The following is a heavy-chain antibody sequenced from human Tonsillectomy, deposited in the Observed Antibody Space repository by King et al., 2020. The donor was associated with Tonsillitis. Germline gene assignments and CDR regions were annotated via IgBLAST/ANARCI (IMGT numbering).Heavy chain of an antibody. CDR1: GFTFSNYW. V-gene: IGHV3-74*02. CDR2: INSDGSST. Sequence: VQLVQSGGGLVQPGGSLRLSCAVSGFTFSNYWMHWVRQAPGKGLVWVSRINSDGSSTSYADSVKGRFTISRDNAKTTLYLQMNTLRAEDTAVYYCTSSVGALITFEYWGQGTLVTVSS. J-gene: IGHJ4*02. CDR3: TSSVGALITFEY. D-gene: IGHD3-10*01.